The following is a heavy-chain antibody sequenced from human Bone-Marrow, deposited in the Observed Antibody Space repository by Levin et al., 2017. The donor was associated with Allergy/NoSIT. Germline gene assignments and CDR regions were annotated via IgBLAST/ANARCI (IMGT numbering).Heavy chain of an antibody. CDR3: ARAGMITFGGSQLDY. Sequence: SETLSLTCGVSGYSISSGYNWGWIRQSPGKGLEWIASIYHSGSTYYNPSLKSRVTISVDTSKNQFSLKLSSVTAADTAVYYCARAGMITFGGSQLDYWGQGTLVTVSS. CDR1: GYSISSGYN. J-gene: IGHJ4*02. D-gene: IGHD3-16*01. CDR2: IYHSGST. V-gene: IGHV4-38-2*01.